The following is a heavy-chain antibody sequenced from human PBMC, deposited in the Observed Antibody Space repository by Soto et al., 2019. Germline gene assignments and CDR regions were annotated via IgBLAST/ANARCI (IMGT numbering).Heavy chain of an antibody. J-gene: IGHJ6*02. CDR3: ARHSSGWADDYYYYYGMDV. Sequence: SETLSLTCTVSGGSISSYYWSWIRQPPGKGLEWIGYIYYSGSTNYNPSLKSRVTISVDTSKNQFSLKLSSVTAADTAVYYCARHSSGWADDYYYYYGMDVWGQGTTVTVSS. V-gene: IGHV4-59*01. D-gene: IGHD6-19*01. CDR2: IYYSGST. CDR1: GGSISSYY.